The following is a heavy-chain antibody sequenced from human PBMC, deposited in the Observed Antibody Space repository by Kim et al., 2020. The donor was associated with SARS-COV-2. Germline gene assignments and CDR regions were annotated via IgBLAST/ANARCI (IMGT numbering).Heavy chain of an antibody. Sequence: GWSLRLSCVASGFSFSTYAMNWVRQTPGKGLEWVSGIPGGGPNTYYADSVKGRFTISRDNSKHTLYLQMHSLRAEDTAVYYCAKDYYGITTTFYYGMDV. CDR2: IPGGGPNT. J-gene: IGHJ6*01. D-gene: IGHD3-10*01. CDR3: AKDYYGITTTFYYGMDV. V-gene: IGHV3-23*01. CDR1: GFSFSTYA.